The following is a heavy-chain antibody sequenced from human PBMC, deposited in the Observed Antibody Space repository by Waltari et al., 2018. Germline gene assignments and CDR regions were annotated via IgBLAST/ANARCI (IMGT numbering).Heavy chain of an antibody. CDR1: GGSISSFY. Sequence: QVQLQESGPGLVKPSETLSLTCTVSGGSISSFYWSWIRQPPGKGLEWIGYIYYTGSTNYNPSLKSRVTISVDTSKNHFSLKLSSVTAADTAVYYCARVTRGYTYGLDTLIFDYWGQGTLVTVSS. CDR3: ARVTRGYTYGLDTLIFDY. D-gene: IGHD5-18*01. J-gene: IGHJ4*02. CDR2: IYYTGST. V-gene: IGHV4-59*01.